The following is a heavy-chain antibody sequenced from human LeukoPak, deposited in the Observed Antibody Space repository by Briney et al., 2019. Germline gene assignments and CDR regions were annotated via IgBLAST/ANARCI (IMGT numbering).Heavy chain of an antibody. Sequence: SETLSLTCAVYGGSFSGYYWSWIRQPPGKGLEWIGEINHSGSTNYNPSLKSRVTISVDTSKNQFSLKLSSVTAADTAVYYCARGTVRAFDIWGQGTMVAVSS. CDR2: INHSGST. V-gene: IGHV4-34*01. CDR3: ARGTVRAFDI. CDR1: GGSFSGYY. D-gene: IGHD3-10*01. J-gene: IGHJ3*02.